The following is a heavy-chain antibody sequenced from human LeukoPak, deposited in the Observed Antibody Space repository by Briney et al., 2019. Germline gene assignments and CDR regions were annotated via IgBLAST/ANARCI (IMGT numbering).Heavy chain of an antibody. CDR2: INAGNGNA. Sequence: ASVKVSCKASGYTFTSYAMHWVRQAPGQRLEWMGWINAGNGNAKYSQKFQGRVTITRDTSASTAYMELSSLRSDDTAVYYCARDEVATRKIDYWGQGTLVTVSS. V-gene: IGHV1-3*01. CDR3: ARDEVATRKIDY. CDR1: GYTFTSYA. D-gene: IGHD5-12*01. J-gene: IGHJ4*02.